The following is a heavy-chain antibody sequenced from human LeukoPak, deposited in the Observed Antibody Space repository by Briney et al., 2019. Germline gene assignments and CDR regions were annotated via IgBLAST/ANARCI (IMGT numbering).Heavy chain of an antibody. D-gene: IGHD2-21*02. CDR2: ISWNSGSI. CDR1: GFTFDDYA. J-gene: IGHJ3*02. Sequence: GRSLRLSCAASGFTFDDYAMHWVRQAPGKGLEWVSGISWNSGSIGYADSVKGRFTISRDNAKNSLYLQMNGLRAEDTALYYCARVGCGGDCYSPDAFDIWGQGTMVTVSS. CDR3: ARVGCGGDCYSPDAFDI. V-gene: IGHV3-9*01.